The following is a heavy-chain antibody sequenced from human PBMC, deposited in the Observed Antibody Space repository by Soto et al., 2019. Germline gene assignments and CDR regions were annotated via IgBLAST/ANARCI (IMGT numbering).Heavy chain of an antibody. CDR3: ASILYYYDSSGYYFGY. Sequence: SETLSLTCTVSGGSISSSSYYWGWIRQPPGKGLEWIGSIYYSGSTYYNPSLKSRVTISVDTSKNQFSLKLSSVTAADTAVYYCASILYYYDSSGYYFGYWGQGTLVTVSS. J-gene: IGHJ4*02. CDR1: GGSISSSSYY. V-gene: IGHV4-39*01. D-gene: IGHD3-22*01. CDR2: IYYSGST.